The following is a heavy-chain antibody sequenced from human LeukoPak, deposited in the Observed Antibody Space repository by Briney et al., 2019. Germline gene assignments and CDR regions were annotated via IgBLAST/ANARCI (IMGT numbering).Heavy chain of an antibody. V-gene: IGHV1-69*06. J-gene: IGHJ4*02. Sequence: GASVTVSCKASGGTFSSYAISWVRQAPGQGLEWMGGIIPIFGTANYAQKFQGRVTITADKSTSTAYMELSSLRSEDTAVYYCAISIAGYFDYWGQGTLVTVSS. CDR3: AISIAGYFDY. CDR2: IIPIFGTA. D-gene: IGHD6-6*01. CDR1: GGTFSSYA.